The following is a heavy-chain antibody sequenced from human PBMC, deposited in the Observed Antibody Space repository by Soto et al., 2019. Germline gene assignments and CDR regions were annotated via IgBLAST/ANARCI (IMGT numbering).Heavy chain of an antibody. D-gene: IGHD2-2*01. CDR3: AREVWHCSSNSCYFCGRDV. V-gene: IGHV3-30-3*01. Sequence: QVQLVESGGGVVQHGRSLRLSCAASGFTFSSYSMHWVRQAPGKGLEWVAVMSSDGSNKYYADSVKGRFTFSRNNSKHTVYLQMNSLRAEDTAVYYCAREVWHCSSNSCYFCGRDVWGQGTTVTVSS. CDR1: GFTFSSYS. CDR2: MSSDGSNK. J-gene: IGHJ6*02.